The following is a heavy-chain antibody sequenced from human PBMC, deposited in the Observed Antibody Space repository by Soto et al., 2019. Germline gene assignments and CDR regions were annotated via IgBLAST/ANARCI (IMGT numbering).Heavy chain of an antibody. V-gene: IGHV3-48*02. CDR3: ARDRRWAIDY. CDR1: GFSLRNYV. J-gene: IGHJ4*02. D-gene: IGHD5-12*01. CDR2: INDRSSAI. Sequence: QPGGSMRISSAASGFSLRNYVMNGARQAPGRGLEWVSHINDRSSAIYYADSVKGRLTISRDNAKNSLYLQINSLRDEDTAVYYCARDRRWAIDYWGQGTLVTVSS.